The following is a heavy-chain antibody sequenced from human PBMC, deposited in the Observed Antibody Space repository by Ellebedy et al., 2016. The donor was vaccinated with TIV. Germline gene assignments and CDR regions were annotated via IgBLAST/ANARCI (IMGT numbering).Heavy chain of an antibody. CDR3: ARDWTYGSGSYIHYYYGMDV. CDR1: GFTLSSYA. D-gene: IGHD3-10*01. Sequence: GESLKISCAASGFTLSSYAMHWVRQAPGKGLEWVAVISYNGSYQYYADSVKGRFTISRDNSKNTLYLQMNSLRAEDTAVYYCARDWTYGSGSYIHYYYGMDVWGQGTTVTVSS. V-gene: IGHV3-30*04. J-gene: IGHJ6*02. CDR2: ISYNGSYQ.